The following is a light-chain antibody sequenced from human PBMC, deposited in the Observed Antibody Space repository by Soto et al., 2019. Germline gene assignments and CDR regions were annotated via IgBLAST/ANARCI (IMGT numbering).Light chain of an antibody. CDR3: SSYASSGTWV. Sequence: QSALTQPASVSGSPGQSITISCTGTSSDVGGYKYVSWYQQHPGKAPKVMIYEVSNRPSGGSNRFSGSKSGNTASLPISGLQAEDEADYYCSSYASSGTWVFGGGTKLTVL. CDR1: SSDVGGYKY. CDR2: EVS. V-gene: IGLV2-14*01. J-gene: IGLJ3*02.